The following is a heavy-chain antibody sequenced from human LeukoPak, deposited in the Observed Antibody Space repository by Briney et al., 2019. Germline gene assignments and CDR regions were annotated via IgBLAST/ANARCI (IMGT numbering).Heavy chain of an antibody. J-gene: IGHJ3*02. Sequence: GGSLRLSCAASGFTFSSYSMNWVRQAPGKGLEWVANIKQDGSEKYYVDSVKGRFTISRDNAKNSLYLQMNSLRAEDTAVYYCARAQHELLRAFDIWGQGTMVTVSS. CDR1: GFTFSSYS. D-gene: IGHD2-15*01. CDR2: IKQDGSEK. CDR3: ARAQHELLRAFDI. V-gene: IGHV3-7*01.